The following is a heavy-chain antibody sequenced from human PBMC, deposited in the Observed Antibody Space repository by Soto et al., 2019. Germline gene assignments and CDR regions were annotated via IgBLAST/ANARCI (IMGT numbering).Heavy chain of an antibody. CDR3: ARVRGRGYSGYVDY. D-gene: IGHD5-12*01. CDR2: IYYSGST. CDR1: GGSVSSYY. Sequence: SETLSLTCTVSGGSVSSYYWSWIRQPPGRGLEWIGYIYYSGSTNYNPSLKSRVTISVDTSKNQFSLKLSSVTAADTAVYYCARVRGRGYSGYVDYWGQGTLVTVS. V-gene: IGHV4-59*02. J-gene: IGHJ4*02.